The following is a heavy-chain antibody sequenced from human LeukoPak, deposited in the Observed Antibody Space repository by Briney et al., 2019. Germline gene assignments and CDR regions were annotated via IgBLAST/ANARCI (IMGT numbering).Heavy chain of an antibody. CDR3: ASQIVVVTAAMKNNYYYYGMDV. CDR2: INLSGGST. J-gene: IGHJ6*02. V-gene: IGHV1-46*01. Sequence: ASVKVSCTASGYTFTSYYMHWVRQAPGQGLGWMGIINLSGGSTSYAKKFQGRVTMTRHTSTSTVYMELSNLRSEDTAVYYCASQIVVVTAAMKNNYYYYGMDVWGQGTTVTVSS. CDR1: GYTFTSYY. D-gene: IGHD2-2*01.